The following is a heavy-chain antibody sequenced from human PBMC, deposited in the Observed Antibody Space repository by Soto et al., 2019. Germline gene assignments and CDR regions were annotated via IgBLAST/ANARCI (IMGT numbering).Heavy chain of an antibody. J-gene: IGHJ6*02. V-gene: IGHV3-48*03. CDR1: VFTFSSYE. CDR3: ARDSQSGWPESYYGMDV. D-gene: IGHD3-3*01. CDR2: ISRSGSTI. Sequence: RGSLVLSCASSVFTFSSYEMNWVRQAPGNGLDWVSYISRSGSTIYYADSVKGRFTISRDNAKNSLYLQMNSLRAEDTAVYYCARDSQSGWPESYYGMDVWGQGTTVTVS.